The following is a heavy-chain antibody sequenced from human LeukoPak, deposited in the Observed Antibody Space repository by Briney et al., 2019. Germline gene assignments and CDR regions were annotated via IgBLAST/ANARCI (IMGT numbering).Heavy chain of an antibody. CDR3: AREIEMATINWFDP. V-gene: IGHV3-30*04. CDR1: GFTFSSYA. J-gene: IGHJ5*02. Sequence: PGRSLRLSCAASGFTFSSYAMHWVRQAPGKGLEWVAVISYDGSNKNYADSVKGRFTISRDNAKNSLYLQMNSLRAEDTAVYYCAREIEMATINWFDPWGQGTLVTVSS. D-gene: IGHD5-24*01. CDR2: ISYDGSNK.